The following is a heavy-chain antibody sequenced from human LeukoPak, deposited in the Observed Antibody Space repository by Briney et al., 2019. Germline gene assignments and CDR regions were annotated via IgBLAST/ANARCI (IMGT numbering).Heavy chain of an antibody. D-gene: IGHD3-9*01. CDR1: TFSSYA. V-gene: IGHV3-23*01. CDR3: AKGLGSREREAYDILTGYYSAFDY. Sequence: TFSSYAMSWVRQAPGKGLEWVSAISGSGGSTYYADSVKGRFTISGDNSKNTLYLQMNSLRAEDTAVYYCAKGLGSREREAYDILTGYYSAFDYWGQGTLVTVSS. J-gene: IGHJ4*02. CDR2: ISGSGGST.